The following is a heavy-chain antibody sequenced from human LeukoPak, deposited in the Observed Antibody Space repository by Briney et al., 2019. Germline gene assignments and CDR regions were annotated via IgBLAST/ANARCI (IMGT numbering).Heavy chain of an antibody. D-gene: IGHD6-13*01. CDR2: ISYDGSNK. CDR1: GFTFSSYA. CDR3: ARDGIAAAGESLYYYYMDV. Sequence: PGGSLRLSCAASGFTFSSYAMHWVRQAPGKGLEWVAVISYDGSNKYYADSVKGRFTISRDNSMNTLYLQMNSLRAEDTAVYYCARDGIAAAGESLYYYYMDVWGKGTTVTVSS. V-gene: IGHV3-30*04. J-gene: IGHJ6*03.